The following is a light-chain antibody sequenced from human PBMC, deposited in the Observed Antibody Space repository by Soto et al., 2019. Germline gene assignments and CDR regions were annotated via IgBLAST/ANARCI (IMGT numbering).Light chain of an antibody. CDR2: DTS. J-gene: IGKJ1*01. CDR3: QQYNNRIT. V-gene: IGKV3-15*01. Sequence: EILFTQSPATLSLSPGERATLSCRASQSVSSYFAWYQQKPGKAPRLLIYDTSATATGVPARFSGSRSGPEFTLTIRSLQSEDFAVYYCQQYNNRITFGQGTKVDIK. CDR1: QSVSSY.